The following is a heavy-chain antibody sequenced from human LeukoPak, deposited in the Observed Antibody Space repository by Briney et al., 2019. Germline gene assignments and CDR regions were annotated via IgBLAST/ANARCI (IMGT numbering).Heavy chain of an antibody. CDR2: ISWNSGSI. J-gene: IGHJ6*01. Sequence: GGSLRLSCAASGFTFDDYAMHWVRQAPGKGLEWVSGISWNSGSIGYADSVKGRFTISRDNAKNSLYLQMNSLRAEDTALYYCAKVLDNPSDYYYYGMDVWGQGTTVTVSS. CDR3: AKVLDNPSDYYYYGMDV. V-gene: IGHV3-9*01. CDR1: GFTFDDYA. D-gene: IGHD5-24*01.